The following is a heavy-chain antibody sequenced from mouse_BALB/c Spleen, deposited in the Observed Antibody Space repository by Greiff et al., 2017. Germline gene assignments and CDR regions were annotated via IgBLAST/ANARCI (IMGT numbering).Heavy chain of an antibody. CDR3: AREGGNSPVPY. CDR2: IWAGGST. D-gene: IGHD2-1*01. J-gene: IGHJ3*01. CDR1: GFSLTSYG. Sequence: VQGVESGPGLVAPSQSLSITCTVSGFSLTSYGVHWVRQPPGKGLEWLGVIWAGGSTNYNSALMSRLSISKDNSKSQVFLKMNSLQTDDTAMYYCAREGGNSPVPYWGQGTLVTVSA. V-gene: IGHV2-9*02.